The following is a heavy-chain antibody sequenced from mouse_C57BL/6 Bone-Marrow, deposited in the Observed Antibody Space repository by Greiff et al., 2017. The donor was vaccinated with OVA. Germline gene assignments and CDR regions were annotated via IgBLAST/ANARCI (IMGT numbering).Heavy chain of an antibody. CDR3: GSARGLLWYFDV. CDR1: GYTFTSYW. J-gene: IGHJ1*03. D-gene: IGHD2-3*01. V-gene: IGHV1-69*01. CDR2: IDPSDSYT. Sequence: QVQLKQPGAELVMPGASVKLSCKASGYTFTSYWMHWVKQRPGQGLEWIGEIDPSDSYTNYNHKFKGKSTLTVDKSSSTAYLQLSSLTSEDAAGYYGGSARGLLWYFDVWGTGTTVTVSS.